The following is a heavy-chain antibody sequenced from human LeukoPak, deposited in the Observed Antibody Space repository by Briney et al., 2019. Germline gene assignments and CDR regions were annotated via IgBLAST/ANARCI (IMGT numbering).Heavy chain of an antibody. V-gene: IGHV3-7*01. Sequence: GGSLRLSCAASGFTFSSYWMTWVRQAPGKGLEWVANIKHNGDELNYVDSVEDRFTISRDNAKNSLYLHMTSLRAVDTAVYYCARELRTFDSWGQGTLVTVSS. CDR1: GFTFSSYW. CDR3: ARELRTFDS. CDR2: IKHNGDEL. D-gene: IGHD3-16*01. J-gene: IGHJ4*02.